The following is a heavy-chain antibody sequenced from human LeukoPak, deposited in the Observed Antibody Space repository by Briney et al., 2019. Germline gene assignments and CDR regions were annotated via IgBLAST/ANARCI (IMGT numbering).Heavy chain of an antibody. J-gene: IGHJ4*02. D-gene: IGHD5-18*01. CDR2: INHSGST. Sequence: SETLSLTCAVYGGSFSGYYWSWIRQPPGKGLEWIGEINHSGSTNYNPSLKSRVTISVDTSKNQFSLKLSSVTAADTAVYYCARQTISYGSYYFDYWGQGTLVTVSS. V-gene: IGHV4-34*01. CDR3: ARQTISYGSYYFDY. CDR1: GGSFSGYY.